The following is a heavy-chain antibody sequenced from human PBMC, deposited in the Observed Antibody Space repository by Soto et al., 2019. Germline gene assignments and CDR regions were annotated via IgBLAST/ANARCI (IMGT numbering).Heavy chain of an antibody. CDR3: VKDSKPRKYYDFWSGYYTGDFQH. V-gene: IGHV3-64D*08. J-gene: IGHJ1*01. CDR2: ISSNGGST. D-gene: IGHD3-3*01. CDR1: GFTFSSYA. Sequence: GGSLRLSCSASGFTFSSYAMHWVRQAPGKGLEYVSAISSNGGSTYYADSVKGRFTISRDNSKNTLYLQMSSLRAEDTAVYYCVKDSKPRKYYDFWSGYYTGDFQHWGQGTLVTVSS.